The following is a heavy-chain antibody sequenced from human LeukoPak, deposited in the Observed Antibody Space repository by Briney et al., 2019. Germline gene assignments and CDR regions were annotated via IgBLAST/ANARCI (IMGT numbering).Heavy chain of an antibody. Sequence: PGGSLRLSCAASGFTFSSYGMHWVRQAPGKGLEWVAFIRYDGSNKYYADSVKGRSTISRDNSKNTLYLQMNSLRAEDTAVYYCGKGPPSPFRYFDYWGQGTLVTVSS. J-gene: IGHJ4*02. CDR3: GKGPPSPFRYFDY. CDR1: GFTFSSYG. D-gene: IGHD2-2*01. CDR2: IRYDGSNK. V-gene: IGHV3-30*02.